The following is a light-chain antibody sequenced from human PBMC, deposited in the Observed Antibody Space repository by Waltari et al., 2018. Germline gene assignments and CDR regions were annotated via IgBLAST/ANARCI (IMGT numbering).Light chain of an antibody. Sequence: SYELTQPPSVSVPPGQTARITCSGDALPKQYAYWYQQKPGQAPVLVIYKDSERPSGIPGGFSGCSSGTTVTLTISGVQAEDEADYYCQSADSSGTFVVFGGGTKLTVL. CDR1: ALPKQY. V-gene: IGLV3-25*03. CDR3: QSADSSGTFVV. J-gene: IGLJ2*01. CDR2: KDS.